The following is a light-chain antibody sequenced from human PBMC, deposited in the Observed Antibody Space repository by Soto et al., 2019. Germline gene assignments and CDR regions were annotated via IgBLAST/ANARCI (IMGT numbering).Light chain of an antibody. V-gene: IGLV2-14*01. CDR3: SSYTGSTTLYV. CDR2: DVS. CDR1: SSDVGGYNY. J-gene: IGLJ1*01. Sequence: QSALTQPASVSGSPGQSITISCTGTSSDVGGYNYVSWYQQHPGKAPKLMIYDVSNRPSGVSNRFSGSKSGNTASLTISGFQAEDEADYCCSSYTGSTTLYVFGTGTKLTVL.